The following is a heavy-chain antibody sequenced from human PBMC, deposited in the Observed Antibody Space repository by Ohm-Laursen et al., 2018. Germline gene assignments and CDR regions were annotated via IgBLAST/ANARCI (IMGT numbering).Heavy chain of an antibody. D-gene: IGHD3-22*01. J-gene: IGHJ3*02. CDR1: GGSISSSSYY. CDR2: IYYSGST. Sequence: GTLSLTCTVSGGSISSSSYYWGWIRQPPGKGLEWIGSIYYSGSTYYNPSLKSRVTISVDTSKNQFSLKLSSVTAADTAVYYCARELYYYDSSVYAFDIWGQGTMVTVSS. CDR3: ARELYYYDSSVYAFDI. V-gene: IGHV4-39*01.